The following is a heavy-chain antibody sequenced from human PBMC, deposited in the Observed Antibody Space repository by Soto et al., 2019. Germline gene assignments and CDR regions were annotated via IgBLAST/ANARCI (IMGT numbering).Heavy chain of an antibody. D-gene: IGHD2-15*01. CDR3: TTAALRERYCDY. V-gene: IGHV3-15*01. Sequence: EVQLVESGGGLVKPGGSLRLSCAASGFTFSNAWMSWVRQAPGKGLEWVGRIKSKTDGGTTDYAAPVKGRFTISRDDSKNTLYLQMNSLKTEDTAVYYCTTAALRERYCDYWGQGTLVTVSS. CDR2: IKSKTDGGTT. CDR1: GFTFSNAW. J-gene: IGHJ4*02.